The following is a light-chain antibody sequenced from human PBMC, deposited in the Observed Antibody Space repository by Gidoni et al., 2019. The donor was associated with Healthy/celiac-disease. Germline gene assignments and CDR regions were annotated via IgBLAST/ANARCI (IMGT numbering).Light chain of an antibody. CDR3: QQRSNWLS. CDR2: YAS. CDR1: PSVSSY. V-gene: IGKV3-11*01. J-gene: IGKJ3*01. Sequence: EIVLTQSPATLSLSPGERATLSCRASPSVSSYLAWYQQEPGQAPRLLIYYASNRAPGIPARFSGSGSGTDFTLTISSLEPEDFAVYYCQQRSNWLSFGPGTKVDIK.